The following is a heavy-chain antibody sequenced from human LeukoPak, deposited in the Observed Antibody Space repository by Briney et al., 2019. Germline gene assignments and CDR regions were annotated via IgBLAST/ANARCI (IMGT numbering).Heavy chain of an antibody. CDR3: AKGFWGKVGATPGGFDP. Sequence: PGGSLRLSCAASGFTFSSYAMSWVRQAPGKGLEWVSAISGSGGSTYYADSVKGRFTISRDNSKNTLYLQMNSLRAEDTAVYYCAKGFWGKVGATPGGFDPWGQGTLVTVSS. D-gene: IGHD1-26*01. J-gene: IGHJ5*02. CDR2: ISGSGGST. V-gene: IGHV3-23*01. CDR1: GFTFSSYA.